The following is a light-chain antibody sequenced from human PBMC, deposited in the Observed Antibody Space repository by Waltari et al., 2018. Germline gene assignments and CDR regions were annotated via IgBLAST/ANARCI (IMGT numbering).Light chain of an antibody. Sequence: EIVMTQSPATLSVSPGERATLPCRASQSVSINLAWYQQKPGQAPRLLIYGASTRSTGIPARFSGSGSGTEFTLTISSLQSEDFAVYYCHQYNNWPPGTFGQGTKVEIK. V-gene: IGKV3-15*01. CDR1: QSVSIN. J-gene: IGKJ1*01. CDR3: HQYNNWPPGT. CDR2: GAS.